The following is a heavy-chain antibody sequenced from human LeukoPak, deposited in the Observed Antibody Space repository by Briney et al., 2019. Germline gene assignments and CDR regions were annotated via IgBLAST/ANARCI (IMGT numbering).Heavy chain of an antibody. D-gene: IGHD1-26*01. CDR1: GYTFTSYY. Sequence: ASVKVSCKASGYTFTSYYMHWVRQAPGQGLEWMGIINPSGGSTSYAQKFQGRVTMTRDMSTSTVYMELSTLRSEDTAVYYCARSRWELLVYFDYWGQGTLVTVSS. CDR2: INPSGGST. CDR3: ARSRWELLVYFDY. V-gene: IGHV1-46*01. J-gene: IGHJ4*02.